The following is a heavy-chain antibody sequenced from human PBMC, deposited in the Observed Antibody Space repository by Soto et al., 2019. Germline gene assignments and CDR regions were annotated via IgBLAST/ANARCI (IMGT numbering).Heavy chain of an antibody. Sequence: SETLSLTCAVYGGSFSGYYWSWIRQPPGKGLEWIGEINHSGSTNYNPSLKSRVTISVDTSKNQFSLKLSSVTAADTAVYYCARGLKKWLQSQNWFDPWGQGTLVTVSS. J-gene: IGHJ5*02. CDR3: ARGLKKWLQSQNWFDP. CDR2: INHSGST. CDR1: GGSFSGYY. D-gene: IGHD5-12*01. V-gene: IGHV4-34*01.